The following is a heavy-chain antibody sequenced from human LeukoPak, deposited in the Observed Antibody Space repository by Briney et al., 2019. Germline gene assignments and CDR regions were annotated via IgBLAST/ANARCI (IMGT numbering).Heavy chain of an antibody. Sequence: SVKVSCKASGYTFTSYDINWVRQAPGQGLEWMGGIIPIFGTANYAQKFQGRVTITTDESTSTAYMELSSLRSEDTAVYYCARPRGTDSSGYLYWGQGTLVTVSS. CDR2: IIPIFGTA. D-gene: IGHD3-22*01. CDR3: ARPRGTDSSGYLY. V-gene: IGHV1-69*05. CDR1: GYTFTSYD. J-gene: IGHJ4*02.